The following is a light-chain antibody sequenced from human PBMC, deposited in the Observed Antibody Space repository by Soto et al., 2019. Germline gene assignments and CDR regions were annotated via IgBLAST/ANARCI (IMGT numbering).Light chain of an antibody. CDR3: QQYGSSPLT. V-gene: IGKV3-20*01. CDR2: GAS. J-gene: IGKJ4*01. Sequence: EIVLTQSPGTLSLSPGERATLSCRASQSVSSSYLDRYQQKPGQAPRLLIYGASSRATGIPDRFSGSGSETDFTLTISRLEPEDFAVYYCQQYGSSPLTFGVGTKVEIK. CDR1: QSVSSSY.